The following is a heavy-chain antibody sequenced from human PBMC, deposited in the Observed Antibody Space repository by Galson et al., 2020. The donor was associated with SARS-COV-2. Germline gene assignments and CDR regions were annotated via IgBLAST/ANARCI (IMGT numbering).Heavy chain of an antibody. CDR3: ARGLYYYGSGKNYDATWFDT. V-gene: IGHV4-30-2*01. CDR2: IYVSGSP. Sequence: ETSETLSLTCVVSGGSVSSGGYSWSWIRQPPGKGLEWIGYIYVSGSPNYNPSLKSRLMMSVDRSKNQFSLQLSSVAAADTAVYYCARGLYYYGSGKNYDATWFDTWGQGTLVTVSS. D-gene: IGHD3-10*01. CDR1: GGSVSSGGYS. J-gene: IGHJ5*02.